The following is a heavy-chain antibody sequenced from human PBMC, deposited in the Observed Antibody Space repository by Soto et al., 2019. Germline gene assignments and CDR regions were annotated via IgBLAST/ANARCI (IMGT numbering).Heavy chain of an antibody. Sequence: SGGSLRLSCAASGFTFSSYWMNWVRQAPGKGLEWVANIKEDGSDKHYVASVKGRFTISRDNAKNSLSLQMNSLRAEDTAVYYCVTDQDYSKDYWGQGTLVTVSS. J-gene: IGHJ4*02. D-gene: IGHD4-4*01. CDR2: IKEDGSDK. V-gene: IGHV3-7*01. CDR1: GFTFSSYW. CDR3: VTDQDYSKDY.